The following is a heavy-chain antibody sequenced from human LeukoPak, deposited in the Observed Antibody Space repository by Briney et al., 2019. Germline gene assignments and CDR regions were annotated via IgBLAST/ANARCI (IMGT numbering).Heavy chain of an antibody. V-gene: IGHV1-18*01. J-gene: IGHJ3*02. CDR2: ISAYNGNT. CDR1: GYTFTSYG. D-gene: IGHD5-18*01. Sequence: ASVKVSCKASGYTFTSYGITWVRLAPGQGLEWMGWISAYNGNTNYAQMFQGRVTMTEDTSTDTAYMELSSLRSEDTAVYYCATGQTDTAMRSNAFDIWGQGTMVTVSS. CDR3: ATGQTDTAMRSNAFDI.